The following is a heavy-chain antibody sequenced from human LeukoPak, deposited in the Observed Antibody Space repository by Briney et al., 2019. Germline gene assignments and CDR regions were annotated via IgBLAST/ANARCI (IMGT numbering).Heavy chain of an antibody. D-gene: IGHD2-2*02. CDR3: AKGVGIVVVPAAIAWDY. Sequence: GGSLRLSCAASGFTLSSYAMSWVRQAPGKGLEWVSAISGSGGSTYYADSVKGRFTISRDNSKNTLYLQMNSLRAEDTAVYYCAKGVGIVVVPAAIAWDYWGQGTLVTVSS. J-gene: IGHJ4*02. CDR2: ISGSGGST. V-gene: IGHV3-23*01. CDR1: GFTLSSYA.